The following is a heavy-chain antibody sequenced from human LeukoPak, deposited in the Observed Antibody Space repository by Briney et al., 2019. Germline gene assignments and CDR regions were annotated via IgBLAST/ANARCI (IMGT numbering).Heavy chain of an antibody. V-gene: IGHV5-10-1*01. CDR2: IDPSDSYT. J-gene: IGHJ3*01. D-gene: IGHD3-10*01. CDR3: ARRYGSGSYYSNGDAFDV. Sequence: GESLKISCKGSGYSFSTYWISWVRQMPGKGLEWMGRIDPSDSYTNYSPSFQGHVTISADKSISIAYLQWSSLKASDTAMYYCARRYGSGSYYSNGDAFDVWGQRTMVTVSS. CDR1: GYSFSTYW.